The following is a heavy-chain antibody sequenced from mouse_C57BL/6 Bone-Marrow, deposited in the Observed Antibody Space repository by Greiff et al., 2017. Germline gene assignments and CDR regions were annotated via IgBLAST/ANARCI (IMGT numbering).Heavy chain of an antibody. CDR1: GFSLTSYG. CDR3: AKSDGYLFAY. D-gene: IGHD2-3*01. J-gene: IGHJ3*01. Sequence: QVQLQQSGPGLVQPSQSLSITCTASGFSLTSYGVHWVRQSPGKGLEWLGVIWSGGSTDYNAAFISRLSISKDNSTSQVFFKMNSLQADDTAIYYCAKSDGYLFAYWGQGTLVTVSA. V-gene: IGHV2-2*01. CDR2: IWSGGST.